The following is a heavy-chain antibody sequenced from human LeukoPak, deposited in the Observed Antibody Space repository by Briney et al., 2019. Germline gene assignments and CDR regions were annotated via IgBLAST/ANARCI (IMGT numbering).Heavy chain of an antibody. CDR1: GYTFTGYY. D-gene: IGHD2-8*01. CDR3: ARDHHCANGVCYRIDY. V-gene: IGHV1-2*02. CDR2: INPNSGGT. Sequence: GASVKVSCKASGYTFTGYYMHWVRQAPGQGLEWMGWINPNSGGTNYAQKFQGRVTMTRDTSISTAYMELSRLRSDDTAVYYCARDHHCANGVCYRIDYWGQGTLVTVSS. J-gene: IGHJ4*02.